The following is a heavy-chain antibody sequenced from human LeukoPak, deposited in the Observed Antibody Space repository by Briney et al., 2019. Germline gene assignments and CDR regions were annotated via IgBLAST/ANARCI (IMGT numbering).Heavy chain of an antibody. D-gene: IGHD6-19*01. Sequence: SETLSLTCTVSGGSISSYYWSWIRQPAGKGLEWIGRIYTSGSTNYNPSLKSRVTMSVDTSKNQFSLKLSSVTAADTAVYYCAREVYSSGWYTSNYFDYWGQGTLVTVSS. CDR3: AREVYSSGWYTSNYFDY. J-gene: IGHJ4*02. V-gene: IGHV4-4*07. CDR2: IYTSGST. CDR1: GGSISSYY.